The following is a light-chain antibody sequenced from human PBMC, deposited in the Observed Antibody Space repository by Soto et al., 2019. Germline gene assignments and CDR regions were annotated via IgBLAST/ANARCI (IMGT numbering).Light chain of an antibody. V-gene: IGKV1-33*01. J-gene: IGKJ5*01. Sequence: DIQMTQSPSSLSASVGDRVTITCQARQDISKYLNWYQQKPGKAPKLLIYDASNLETGVPSRFSGSGSGTDFTLTISSLQPEDIATYYCQQYDNPPIAFGQGTRLEIK. CDR2: DAS. CDR3: QQYDNPPIA. CDR1: QDISKY.